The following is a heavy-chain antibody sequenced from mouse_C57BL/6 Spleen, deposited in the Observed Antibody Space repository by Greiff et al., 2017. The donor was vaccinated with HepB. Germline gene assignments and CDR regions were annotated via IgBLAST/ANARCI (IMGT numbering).Heavy chain of an antibody. J-gene: IGHJ1*03. CDR2: ISNGGGST. D-gene: IGHD1-1*01. CDR3: ARRAYGSSYVYFDV. Sequence: EVQLVESGGGLVQPGGSLKLSCAASGFTFSDYYMYWVRQTPEKRLEWVAYISNGGGSTYYPDTVKGRFTISRDNAKNTLYLQMSRLKSEDTAMYYCARRAYGSSYVYFDVWGTGTTVTVSS. CDR1: GFTFSDYY. V-gene: IGHV5-12*01.